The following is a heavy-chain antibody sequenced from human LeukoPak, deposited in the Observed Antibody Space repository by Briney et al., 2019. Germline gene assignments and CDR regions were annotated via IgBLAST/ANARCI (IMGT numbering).Heavy chain of an antibody. V-gene: IGHV1-69*04. J-gene: IGHJ4*02. Sequence: SVKVSCKASGGTFSSYAISWVRQAPGQGLEWMGRIIPILGIANYAQKFQGRVTITADKSTSTAYMELSSLRSEDTAVYYCARDLDYYDSSGTTFDYWGQGTLVTVSS. CDR2: IIPILGIA. D-gene: IGHD3-22*01. CDR1: GGTFSSYA. CDR3: ARDLDYYDSSGTTFDY.